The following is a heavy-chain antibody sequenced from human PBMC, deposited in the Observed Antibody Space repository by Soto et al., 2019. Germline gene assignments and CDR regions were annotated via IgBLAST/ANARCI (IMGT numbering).Heavy chain of an antibody. CDR2: ISYDGSNK. D-gene: IGHD3-10*01. V-gene: IGHV3-30*18. CDR1: GFTFSSYG. J-gene: IGHJ4*02. CDR3: AKDLRGPLYFDY. Sequence: QPGGSLRLSCAASGFTFSSYGMHWVRQAPGKGLEWVAVISYDGSNKYYADSVKGRFTIPRDNSKNTLYLQMNSLRAEDTAVYYCAKDLRGPLYFDYWGQGTLVTVSS.